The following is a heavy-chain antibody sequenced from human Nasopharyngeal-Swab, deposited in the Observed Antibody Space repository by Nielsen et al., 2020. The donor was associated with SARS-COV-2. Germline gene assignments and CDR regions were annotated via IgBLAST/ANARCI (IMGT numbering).Heavy chain of an antibody. CDR2: ISGSGGST. V-gene: IGHV3-23*01. CDR1: GFTFSSYA. D-gene: IGHD6-13*01. Sequence: GESLKISCAASGFTFSSYAMRWVRQAPGKGLEWVSAISGSGGSTYYADSVKGRFTISRDNSKNTLYLQMNSLRAEDTAVYYCAKDFVGQQTYYYYCMDVWGQGTTVTVSS. J-gene: IGHJ6*02. CDR3: AKDFVGQQTYYYYCMDV.